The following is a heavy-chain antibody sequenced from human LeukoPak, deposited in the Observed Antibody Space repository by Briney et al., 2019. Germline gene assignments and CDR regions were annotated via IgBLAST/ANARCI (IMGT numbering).Heavy chain of an antibody. CDR2: ISAYNGNT. D-gene: IGHD2-15*01. Sequence: ASVKVSCKASGYTFTSYSISWVRQAPGQGLEWMGWISAYNGNTIYAQKVKGRVTMATDTSTSTAYMELRSLKSDDTAVYYCARASYCSDGSCYSDYWGQGTLVTVSS. J-gene: IGHJ4*02. CDR3: ARASYCSDGSCYSDY. CDR1: GYTFTSYS. V-gene: IGHV1-18*01.